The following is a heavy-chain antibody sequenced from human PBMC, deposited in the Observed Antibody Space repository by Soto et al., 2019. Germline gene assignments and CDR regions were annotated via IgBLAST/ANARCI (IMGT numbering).Heavy chain of an antibody. CDR3: ARLGGYYQAFDQ. CDR1: GGSVNTYY. J-gene: IGHJ4*02. D-gene: IGHD3-22*01. CDR2: IYYSGST. Sequence: SETLSLTCAVSGGSVNTYYWGWFRQPPGKGLEWVGYIYYSGSTTYSPSLKSRVTISLDTSKNQFSLILNSVTAADTAVYYCARLGGYYQAFDQWGQGSLVT. V-gene: IGHV4-59*08.